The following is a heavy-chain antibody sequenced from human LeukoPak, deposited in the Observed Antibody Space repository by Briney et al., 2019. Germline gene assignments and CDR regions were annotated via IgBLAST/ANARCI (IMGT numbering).Heavy chain of an antibody. CDR1: GFTFSSYW. V-gene: IGHV3-7*01. J-gene: IGHJ4*02. CDR2: IKQDGSEK. Sequence: GGSLRLSCAASGFTFSSYWMSWVRQAPGKGLEWVANIKQDGSEKYYVDSVKGRFTISRDNAKNSLYLQMNSLRAEDTAVYYCATVQFLEWLPDWGQGILVTVSP. CDR3: ATVQFLEWLPD. D-gene: IGHD3-3*01.